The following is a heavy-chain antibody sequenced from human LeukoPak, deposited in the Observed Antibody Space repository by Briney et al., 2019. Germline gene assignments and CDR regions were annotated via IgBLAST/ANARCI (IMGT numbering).Heavy chain of an antibody. V-gene: IGHV1-69*05. D-gene: IGHD3-3*01. CDR2: IIPIFGTA. J-gene: IGHJ4*02. CDR3: AGGITPYYFDY. CDR1: GGTFSSYA. Sequence: ASVKVSYKASGGTFSSYAISWVRQAPGQGLEWMGGIIPIFGTANYAQKFQGRVTITTDESTSTAYMELSSLRSEDTAVYYCAGGITPYYFDYWGQGTLVTVSS.